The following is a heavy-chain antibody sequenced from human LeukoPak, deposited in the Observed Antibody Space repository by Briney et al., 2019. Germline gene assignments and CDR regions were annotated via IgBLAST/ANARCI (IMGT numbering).Heavy chain of an antibody. V-gene: IGHV4-59*01. CDR3: TRRCKDANTLYSFVY. D-gene: IGHD5-24*01. CDR1: GGSINSYY. Sequence: SETLSLTCTVSGGSINSYYWSWIRQPPGKGLEWIGHMYYSGGTNYNPSLKSRVTISVDTSKNQFSLKLSSVTAADTAVYYCTRRCKDANTLYSFVYWGQGTLVTVSS. J-gene: IGHJ4*02. CDR2: MYYSGGT.